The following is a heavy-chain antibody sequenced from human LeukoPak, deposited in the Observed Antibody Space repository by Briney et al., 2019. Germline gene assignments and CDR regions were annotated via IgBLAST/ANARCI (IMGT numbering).Heavy chain of an antibody. D-gene: IGHD3-9*01. CDR1: GGSISSYY. CDR2: IYYSGST. CDR3: ARAYYDILTGYLRWFDP. Sequence: SETLSLTCTVSGGSISSYYWSWIRQPPGKGLEWVGYIYYSGSTNYNPSLKSRVTISVDTSKNQFSLKLSSVTAADTAVYYCARAYYDILTGYLRWFDPWGQGTLVTVSS. J-gene: IGHJ5*02. V-gene: IGHV4-59*01.